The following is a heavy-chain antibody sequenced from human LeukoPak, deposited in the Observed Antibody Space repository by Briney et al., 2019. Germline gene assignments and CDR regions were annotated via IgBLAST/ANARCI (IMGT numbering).Heavy chain of an antibody. D-gene: IGHD5-24*01. CDR3: ARTRDGYNSWYFDL. J-gene: IGHJ2*01. CDR1: GGSISSYY. CDR2: IYYSGST. V-gene: IGHV4-59*01. Sequence: SETLSLTCTVSGGSISSYYWSWIRQPPGKGLEWIGYIYYSGSTNYNPSLKSRVTISVDASKNQFSLKLSSVTAADTAVYYCARTRDGYNSWYFDLWGRGTLVTVSS.